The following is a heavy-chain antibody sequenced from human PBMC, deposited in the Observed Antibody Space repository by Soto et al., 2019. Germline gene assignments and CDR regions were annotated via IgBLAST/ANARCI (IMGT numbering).Heavy chain of an antibody. J-gene: IGHJ4*02. Sequence: AGGSLRLSCAASGFTFSNYAMHWVRQAPGKGLEWVALTSHDGSHEYYADSVNGRFTISRDNSNNTLYLQMTSLRAEDTALYYCARTRYNWKNSDYWGQGTLVTVSS. CDR2: TSHDGSHE. CDR1: GFTFSNYA. CDR3: ARTRYNWKNSDY. D-gene: IGHD1-20*01. V-gene: IGHV3-30-3*01.